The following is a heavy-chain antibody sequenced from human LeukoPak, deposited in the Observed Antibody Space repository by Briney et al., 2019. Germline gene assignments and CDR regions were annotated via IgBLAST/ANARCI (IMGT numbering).Heavy chain of an antibody. V-gene: IGHV4-39*07. J-gene: IGHJ5*02. CDR2: IYYSGST. Sequence: SETLSLTCIVSDGSISSSRYYWGWIRQPPGKGLEWIGSIYYSGSTNYNPSLKSRVTISVDTSKNQFSLKLSSVTAADTAVYYCARDSYGTRARFDPWGQGTLVTVSS. CDR3: ARDSYGTRARFDP. D-gene: IGHD5-18*01. CDR1: DGSISSSRYY.